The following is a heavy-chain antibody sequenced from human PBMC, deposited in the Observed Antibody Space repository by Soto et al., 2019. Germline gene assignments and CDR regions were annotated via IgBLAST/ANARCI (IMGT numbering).Heavy chain of an antibody. CDR3: ARSGHLFXY. CDR2: INHSGKT. D-gene: IGHD3-10*01. J-gene: IGHJ4*02. Sequence: PSETLSLTCAVYGGSFSDYYWSWIRQPPGKGLEWIGEINHSGKTNYSPSLKSRVAISVDTPKNQFSLKLSSVTAADTAVYYCARSGHLFXYWGQGISVTVSS. V-gene: IGHV4-34*01. CDR1: GGSFSDYY.